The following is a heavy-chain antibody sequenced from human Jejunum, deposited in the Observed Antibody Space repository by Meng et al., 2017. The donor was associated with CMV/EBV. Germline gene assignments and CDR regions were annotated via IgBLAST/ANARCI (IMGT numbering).Heavy chain of an antibody. J-gene: IGHJ4*02. D-gene: IGHD5-12*01. CDR2: VYYSGKT. CDR1: GASVSSGTSY. Sequence: VSGASVSSGTSYWSWIRQSPGKGLEWIAYVYYSGKTNYNPSLKSRVTMSVDTSKNQFSLKLSSVTAADTAVYFCARHYSGWYFDYWGQGTLVTVSS. CDR3: ARHYSGWYFDY. V-gene: IGHV4-61*01.